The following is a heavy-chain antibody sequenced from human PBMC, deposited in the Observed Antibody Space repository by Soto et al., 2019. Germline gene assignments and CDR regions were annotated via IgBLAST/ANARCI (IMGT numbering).Heavy chain of an antibody. CDR2: IIPILGTA. V-gene: IGHV1-69*06. Sequence: QVQLVQSGAEVKKPGSSVKVSCKASGFTFSSYAISWVRQAPGKGLEWMGGIIPILGTANYAQKFQGRVTITADKSTSTAYMELSSLRSEDTAVYYCEAVGNIAAAGTGWFDTWGQGNLVTVSS. D-gene: IGHD6-13*01. CDR3: EAVGNIAAAGTGWFDT. J-gene: IGHJ5*02. CDR1: GFTFSSYA.